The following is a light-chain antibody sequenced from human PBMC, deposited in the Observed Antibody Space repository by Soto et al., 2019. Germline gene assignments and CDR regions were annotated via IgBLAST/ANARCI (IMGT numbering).Light chain of an antibody. Sequence: EVVLTQSPATLSLSTWDRASLSFRASQSVSSHFAWYQQKSGQAPRLLIYDASKRATGIPARFSGSGSGTDFTLTISSLQPEDFATYYCLQDYNYPRTFGQGTKVDIK. J-gene: IGKJ1*01. V-gene: IGKV3-11*01. CDR2: DAS. CDR3: LQDYNYPRT. CDR1: QSVSSH.